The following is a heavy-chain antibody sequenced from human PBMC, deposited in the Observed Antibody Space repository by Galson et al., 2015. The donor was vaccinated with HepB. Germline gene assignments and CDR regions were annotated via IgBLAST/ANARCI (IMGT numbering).Heavy chain of an antibody. V-gene: IGHV7-4-1*02. J-gene: IGHJ6*03. D-gene: IGHD6-13*01. CDR1: GYTFTSYA. Sequence: SVKVSCKASGYTFTSYAMNWVRQAPGQGLEWMGWINTNTGNPTYAQGFTGRFVFSLDTSVSTAYLQISSLKAEDTAVYYCAIPAAGPLFGYYYYMDVWGKGTTVTVSS. CDR2: INTNTGNP. CDR3: AIPAAGPLFGYYYYMDV.